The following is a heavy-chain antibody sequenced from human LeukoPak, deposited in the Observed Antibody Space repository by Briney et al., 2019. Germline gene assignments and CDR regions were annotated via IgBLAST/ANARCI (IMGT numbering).Heavy chain of an antibody. CDR1: GYTFTGYY. D-gene: IGHD2-2*02. Sequence: PMASVTVSCKASGYTFTGYYMHWVRQAPGQGLEWMGGIIPIFGTANYAQKFQGRVTITADESTSTAYMELSSLRSEDTAVYYCARRYCSSTSCYISWFDPWGQGTLVTVSS. J-gene: IGHJ5*02. CDR2: IIPIFGTA. CDR3: ARRYCSSTSCYISWFDP. V-gene: IGHV1-69*13.